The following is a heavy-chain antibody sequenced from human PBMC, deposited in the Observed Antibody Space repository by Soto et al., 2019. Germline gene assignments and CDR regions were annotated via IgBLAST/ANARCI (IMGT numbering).Heavy chain of an antibody. CDR1: GGAISSGDYY. V-gene: IGHV4-30-4*01. D-gene: IGHD6-13*01. CDR3: ARVQVAAPKGPWFDP. J-gene: IGHJ5*02. CDR2: IYYSGST. Sequence: QVQLQESAPGLVKPAQTLSLTCTVSGGAISSGDYYWSWIRQPPGKGLEWIGYIYYSGSTYYNPSLKSRVTISVDTSKNQFSLKLSSVTAADTAVYYCARVQVAAPKGPWFDPWGQGTLVTVSS.